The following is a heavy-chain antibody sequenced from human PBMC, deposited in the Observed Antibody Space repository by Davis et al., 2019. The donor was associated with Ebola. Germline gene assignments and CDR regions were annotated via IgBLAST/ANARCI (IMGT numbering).Heavy chain of an antibody. CDR1: GYTFTGYY. CDR3: ARSSAGVGATTTP. Sequence: AASVKVSCKASGYTFTGYYMHWVRQAPGQGLEWMGWINPNSGGTNYAQKLQGRVTMTTDTSTSTAYMELSSLRSEDTAVYYCARSSAGVGATTTPWGQGTLVTVSS. CDR2: INPNSGGT. V-gene: IGHV1-2*02. J-gene: IGHJ5*02. D-gene: IGHD1-26*01.